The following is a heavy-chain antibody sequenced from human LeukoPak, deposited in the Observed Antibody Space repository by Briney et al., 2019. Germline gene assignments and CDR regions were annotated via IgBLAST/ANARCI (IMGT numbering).Heavy chain of an antibody. CDR2: ISYDGSNK. V-gene: IGHV3-30*18. J-gene: IGHJ4*02. CDR1: GFTFSSYG. CDR3: AKDPRAVSWDSSSAPDY. Sequence: GGSLRLSCAASGFTFSSYGMHWVRQAPGKGLEWVAVISYDGSNKYYADSVKGRFTISRDNSKNTLYLQMNSLRAEDTAVYYCAKDPRAVSWDSSSAPDYWGQGTLVTVSS. D-gene: IGHD6-19*01.